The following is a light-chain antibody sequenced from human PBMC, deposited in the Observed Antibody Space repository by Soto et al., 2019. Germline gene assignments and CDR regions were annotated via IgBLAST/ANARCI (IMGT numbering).Light chain of an antibody. CDR1: QSASSY. CDR2: DAS. CDR3: QQRFT. J-gene: IGKJ4*01. Sequence: EIVLTQSPATLSLSPGERATLSCRASQSASSYLAWYQQKPGQAPRLLIYDASNGATGIPARFSGSGSGTDFTLTISSLEPEDFAVYYCQQRFTFGGGTKVDIK. V-gene: IGKV3-11*01.